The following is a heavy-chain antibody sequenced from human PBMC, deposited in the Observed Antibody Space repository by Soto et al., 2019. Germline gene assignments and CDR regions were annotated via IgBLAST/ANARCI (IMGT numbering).Heavy chain of an antibody. V-gene: IGHV3-72*01. D-gene: IGHD5-18*01. Sequence: PGGLMRLCNAASGFTCSDHYMDWVRQAPGKGLEWVGRTRNKANSYTTEYAASVKGRITISRDDSKNSLNLQMNSLKTEDMSVYYCTREGLWLYCMDVWGKGTTVTVSS. CDR1: GFTCSDHY. J-gene: IGHJ6*03. CDR2: TRNKANSYTT. CDR3: TREGLWLYCMDV.